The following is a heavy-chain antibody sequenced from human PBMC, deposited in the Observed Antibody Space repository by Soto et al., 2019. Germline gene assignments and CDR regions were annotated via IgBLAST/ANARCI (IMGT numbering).Heavy chain of an antibody. D-gene: IGHD6-19*01. V-gene: IGHV3-23*01. CDR3: ARPEGYSSVWYGSGMDV. Sequence: EVQLLESGGGLVQPGGSLRLSCAASGFTFSSYAMNWVRQAPGKGLEWVSGISSSASSTYYADSVKGRFTISRANSKNTLYLQVNSLRAEDTAVYYCARPEGYSSVWYGSGMDVWGQGTTVTVSS. J-gene: IGHJ6*02. CDR2: ISSSASST. CDR1: GFTFSSYA.